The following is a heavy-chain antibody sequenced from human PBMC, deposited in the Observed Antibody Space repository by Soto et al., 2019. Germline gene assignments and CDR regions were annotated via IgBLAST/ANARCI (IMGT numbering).Heavy chain of an antibody. CDR3: ARDTPGPISFDP. J-gene: IGHJ5*02. Sequence: GGSLRLSCEASGLIVNNNFMNWVRQAPGRGLEWVSVINPEGRTYYADSVKDRFTISRDTSKNTLYLQMNSLRVEDTAVYYCARDTPGPISFDPWGQGTQVTVSS. V-gene: IGHV3-66*01. CDR1: GLIVNNNF. CDR2: INPEGRT.